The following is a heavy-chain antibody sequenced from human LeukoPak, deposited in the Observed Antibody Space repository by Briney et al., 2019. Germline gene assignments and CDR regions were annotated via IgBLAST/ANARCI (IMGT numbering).Heavy chain of an antibody. CDR2: IYHSGST. Sequence: PSETLSLTCAVSGGSISSSNWWSWVRQPPGKGLEWIGEIYHSGSTNYNPSLKSRVTISVDKSKNQFSLKLSSVTAADTAVYYCARVMSYGDYAMFDYWGQGTLVTVSS. D-gene: IGHD4-17*01. CDR1: GGSISSSNW. CDR3: ARVMSYGDYAMFDY. J-gene: IGHJ4*02. V-gene: IGHV4-4*02.